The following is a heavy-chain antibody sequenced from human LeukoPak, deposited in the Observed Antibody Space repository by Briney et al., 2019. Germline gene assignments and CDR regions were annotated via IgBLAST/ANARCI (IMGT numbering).Heavy chain of an antibody. V-gene: IGHV4-61*02. CDR1: GGSISSGSYY. CDR2: IYTSGST. D-gene: IGHD2-15*01. CDR3: ARQRTVYRYCSGGSCYRPNYYYYMDV. Sequence: SETLSLTCTVSGGSISSGSYYWSWIRQPAGKGLEWIGRIYTSGSTNYNPSLKSRVTISVDTSKNQFSLKLSSVTAADTAVYYCARQRTVYRYCSGGSCYRPNYYYYMDVWGKGTTVTISS. J-gene: IGHJ6*03.